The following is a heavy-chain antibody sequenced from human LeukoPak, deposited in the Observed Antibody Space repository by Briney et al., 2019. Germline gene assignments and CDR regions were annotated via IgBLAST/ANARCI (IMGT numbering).Heavy chain of an antibody. CDR3: AGTNTYYYDSSGYYGLRLGAFDI. V-gene: IGHV4-4*07. Sequence: ASETLSLTCTVSGGSISSYYWSWIRQPAGKGLEWIGRIYTSGSTNYNPSLKSRVTMSVDTPKNQFSLKLSSVTAADTAVYYCAGTNTYYYDSSGYYGLRLGAFDIWGQGTMVTVSS. CDR2: IYTSGST. CDR1: GGSISSYY. D-gene: IGHD3-22*01. J-gene: IGHJ3*02.